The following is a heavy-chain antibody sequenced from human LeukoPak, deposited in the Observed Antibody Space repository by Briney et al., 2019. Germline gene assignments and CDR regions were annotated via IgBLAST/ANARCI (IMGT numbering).Heavy chain of an antibody. D-gene: IGHD3-22*01. CDR3: VRLRRNSDRSGYYYYYDY. Sequence: GGSLRLSCAASGYTFSDFSVNWVRQAPGKGLEWVSSISVRSNYRYNADSVRGRFTISRDDARDSLFLQMNSLRAEDTAVYFCVRLRRNSDRSGYYYYYDYWGQGTLVTVSS. V-gene: IGHV3-21*01. CDR2: ISVRSNYR. J-gene: IGHJ4*02. CDR1: GYTFSDFS.